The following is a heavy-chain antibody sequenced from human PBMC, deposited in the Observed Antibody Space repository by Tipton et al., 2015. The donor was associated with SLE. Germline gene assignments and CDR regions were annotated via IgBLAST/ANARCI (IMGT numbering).Heavy chain of an antibody. V-gene: IGHV1-18*01. CDR1: GYTFTSFG. CDR3: ARETGEGWFDP. Sequence: QSGPEVKKPGASVKVSCKASGYTFTSFGISWVRQAPGQGLEWMGWISAYNGDTSYVQKFQGRVTITTDESTSTAYMELSSLRSEDTAVYYCARETGEGWFDPWGQGTLVTVSS. D-gene: IGHD7-27*01. CDR2: ISAYNGDT. J-gene: IGHJ5*02.